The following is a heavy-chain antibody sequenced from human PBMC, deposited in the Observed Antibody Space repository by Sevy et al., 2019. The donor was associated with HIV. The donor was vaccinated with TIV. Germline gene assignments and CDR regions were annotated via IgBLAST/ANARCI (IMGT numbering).Heavy chain of an antibody. CDR2: INPSGGST. Sequence: ASVKVSCKASGYTFTSYYMHWVRQAPGQGLEWMGIINPSGGSTSYAQKFQGRVTMTRDTSTSTVYMELSSLRSEDTAVYYCARGGRITMIVVALKYYYYYGMDVWGQGTTVTVSS. J-gene: IGHJ6*02. CDR3: ARGGRITMIVVALKYYYYYGMDV. V-gene: IGHV1-46*03. CDR1: GYTFTSYY. D-gene: IGHD3-22*01.